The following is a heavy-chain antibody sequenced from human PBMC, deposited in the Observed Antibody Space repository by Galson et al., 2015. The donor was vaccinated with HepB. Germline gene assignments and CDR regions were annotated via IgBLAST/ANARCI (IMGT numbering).Heavy chain of an antibody. V-gene: IGHV3-7*03. J-gene: IGHJ6*02. CDR3: AAGLYYNLMDV. CDR1: GFTFSTYW. Sequence: SLRLSCAASGFTFSTYWMTWVRQAPGKGLEWVANIKQDGSEKYYVGSVRGRFTVSRDNAKNSLYLQMNSLRAEDTAVYYCAAGLYYNLMDVWGQGITATVSS. CDR2: IKQDGSEK.